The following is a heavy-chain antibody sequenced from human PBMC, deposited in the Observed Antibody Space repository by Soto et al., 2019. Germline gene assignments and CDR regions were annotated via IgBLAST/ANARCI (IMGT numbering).Heavy chain of an antibody. J-gene: IGHJ4*02. Sequence: LRLSCAASGFTFSSYGMHWVRQAPGKGLEWVAVIWYDGSNKYYADSVKGRFTISRDNSKNTLYLQMNSLRAEDTAVYYCARERLGMIVVFDYWGQGTLVTVSS. D-gene: IGHD3-22*01. V-gene: IGHV3-33*01. CDR3: ARERLGMIVVFDY. CDR2: IWYDGSNK. CDR1: GFTFSSYG.